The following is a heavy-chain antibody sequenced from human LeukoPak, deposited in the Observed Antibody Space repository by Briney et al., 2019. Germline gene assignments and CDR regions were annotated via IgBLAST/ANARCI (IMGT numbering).Heavy chain of an antibody. CDR2: INHSGST. CDR3: ARGLNSSRAARDWFDP. D-gene: IGHD6-13*01. CDR1: GGSFSGYY. Sequence: PSETLSLTCAVYGGSFSGYYWSWLRQPPGKGLEWIGEINHSGSTNYNPSLKSRVTISVDTSKNQFSLKLSSVTAADTAVYYCARGLNSSRAARDWFDPWGQGTLVTVSS. V-gene: IGHV4-34*01. J-gene: IGHJ5*02.